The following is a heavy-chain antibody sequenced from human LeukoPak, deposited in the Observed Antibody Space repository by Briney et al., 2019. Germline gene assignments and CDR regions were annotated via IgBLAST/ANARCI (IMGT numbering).Heavy chain of an antibody. CDR2: ISSNSSYI. J-gene: IGHJ4*02. D-gene: IGHD6-19*01. CDR1: GFTFSSYS. V-gene: IGHV3-21*04. Sequence: GGSLRLSCAASGFTFSSYSMNWVRQAPGKGLEWVSSISSNSSYIYYADSVKGRFTISRDNSENTLYLQMNSLRAQDTAVYYCAKSLAVPGSPDYWGLGTLVTVSS. CDR3: AKSLAVPGSPDY.